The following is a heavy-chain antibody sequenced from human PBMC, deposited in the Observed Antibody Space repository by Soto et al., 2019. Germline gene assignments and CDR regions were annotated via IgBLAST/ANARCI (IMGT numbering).Heavy chain of an antibody. Sequence: VGSLRLSCAASGFTFSSYAMSWVRQAPGKGLEWVSAISGSGGSTYYADSVKGRFTISRDNSRNTLYLQMNSLRAEDTAVYYCARDRDGDYKLCFDLCGRRTLVTVSS. CDR1: GFTFSSYA. V-gene: IGHV3-23*01. J-gene: IGHJ2*01. CDR2: ISGSGGST. D-gene: IGHD4-17*01. CDR3: ARDRDGDYKLCFDL.